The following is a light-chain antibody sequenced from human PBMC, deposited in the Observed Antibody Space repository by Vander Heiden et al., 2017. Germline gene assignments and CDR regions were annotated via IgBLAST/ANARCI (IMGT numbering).Light chain of an antibody. J-gene: IGKJ5*01. Sequence: EIVLTQSPATLSLSPGNRATLSCRASQSVSTYLAWYQQKPGQAPRLLIYDASHRATDIPARFSGSGSGTDFTLTISSREPEDFAVYYCQQRSNWPPDTFGQGTRLEIK. CDR2: DAS. V-gene: IGKV3-11*01. CDR3: QQRSNWPPDT. CDR1: QSVSTY.